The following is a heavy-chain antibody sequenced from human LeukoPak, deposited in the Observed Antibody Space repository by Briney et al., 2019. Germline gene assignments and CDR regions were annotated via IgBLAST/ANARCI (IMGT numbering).Heavy chain of an antibody. CDR2: INPSGGST. J-gene: IGHJ4*02. Sequence: ASVKVSCKASGYTFTSYYMHWVRQAPGEGLEWMGIINPSGGSTSYAQKFQGRVTMTRDTSTSTVYMELSSLRSEDTAVYYCARETRGYCTNGVCYTFGYWGQGTLITVSS. D-gene: IGHD2-8*01. CDR1: GYTFTSYY. V-gene: IGHV1-46*01. CDR3: ARETRGYCTNGVCYTFGY.